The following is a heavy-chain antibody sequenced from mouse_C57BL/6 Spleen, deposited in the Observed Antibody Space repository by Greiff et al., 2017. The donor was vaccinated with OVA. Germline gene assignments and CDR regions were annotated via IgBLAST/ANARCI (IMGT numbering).Heavy chain of an antibody. V-gene: IGHV1-76*01. CDR1: GYTFTDYY. CDR2: IYPGSGNT. J-gene: IGHJ2*01. CDR3: ARDHYYGSRGYFDY. D-gene: IGHD1-1*01. Sequence: VQLQQSGAELVRPGASVKLSCKASGYTFTDYYINWVKQRPGQGLEWIARIYPGSGNTYYNEKFKGKATLTAEKSSSTAYMQLSSLTSEDSAVYFCARDHYYGSRGYFDYWGQGTTLTVSS.